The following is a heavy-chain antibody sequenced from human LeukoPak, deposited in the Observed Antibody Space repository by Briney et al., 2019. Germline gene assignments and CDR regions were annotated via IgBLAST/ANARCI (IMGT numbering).Heavy chain of an antibody. CDR2: IYYSGST. V-gene: IGHV4-59*01. J-gene: IGHJ5*02. CDR1: GGSISNYY. CDR3: ARVGYYYESSGYYRRDNWFDP. Sequence: SETLSLTCTVSGGSISNYYWSWIRQPPGKGLEWIGYIYYSGSTNYNPSLKSRVTISVDTSKNQFSLKLSSVTAADTAVYYCARVGYYYESSGYYRRDNWFDPWGQGILVTVSS. D-gene: IGHD3-22*01.